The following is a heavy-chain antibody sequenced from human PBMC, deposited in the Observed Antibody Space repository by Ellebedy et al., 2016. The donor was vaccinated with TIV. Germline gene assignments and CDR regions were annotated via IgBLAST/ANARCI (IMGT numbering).Heavy chain of an antibody. CDR1: GYSFTSYW. Sequence: GESLKISXKGSGYSFTSYWISWVRQMPGKGLEWMGRIDPRDSYTSYSPSFQGHVTISVDKSITTAYLQWSSLKASDTAIYYCARQLQLDYPVHWGQGTLVTVSS. V-gene: IGHV5-10-1*01. J-gene: IGHJ4*02. CDR2: IDPRDSYT. CDR3: ARQLQLDYPVH. D-gene: IGHD3/OR15-3a*01.